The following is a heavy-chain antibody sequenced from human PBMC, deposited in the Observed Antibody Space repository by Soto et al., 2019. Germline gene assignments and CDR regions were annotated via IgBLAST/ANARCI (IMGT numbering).Heavy chain of an antibody. J-gene: IGHJ4*02. D-gene: IGHD3-22*01. CDR2: INSDGTDS. CDR1: GFDFEDFA. V-gene: IGHV3-43D*04. CDR3: AKALYYYDSSPLDH. Sequence: GGSLRLSCAAAGFDFEDFAMHWVRQAPGKGLEWVSLINSDGTDSYYMDSVRGRFTISRDNGKNSLYLQMDRLRPEDTAFYFCAKALYYYDSSPLDHWGQGTMVTVYS.